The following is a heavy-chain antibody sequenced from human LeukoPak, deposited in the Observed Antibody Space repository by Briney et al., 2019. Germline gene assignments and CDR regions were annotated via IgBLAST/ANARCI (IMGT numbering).Heavy chain of an antibody. D-gene: IGHD4-17*01. Sequence: GGSLRLSCAASGFTFSSYAMSWVRQGPGKGLEWVSAISGSGGSTYYADPVKGRFTISRDNSKNTLFLQMNSLRAEDTAVYYCAKRYGDPFGFDYWGQGTPVTVSS. V-gene: IGHV3-23*01. J-gene: IGHJ4*02. CDR3: AKRYGDPFGFDY. CDR1: GFTFSSYA. CDR2: ISGSGGST.